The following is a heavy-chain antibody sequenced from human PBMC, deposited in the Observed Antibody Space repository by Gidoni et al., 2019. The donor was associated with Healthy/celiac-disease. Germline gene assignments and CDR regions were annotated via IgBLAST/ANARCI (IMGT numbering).Heavy chain of an antibody. CDR2: IVVGSGNT. Sequence: QMQLVQSGPEVKKPGTSVKVSCKASGFTFTSSAVQWVRQARGQRLEWIGWIVVGSGNTNYAQKFQERVTITRDMSTSTAYMELSSLRSEDTAVYYCAAVTYSGSYPPFDYWGQGTLVTVSS. J-gene: IGHJ4*02. V-gene: IGHV1-58*01. CDR1: GFTFTSSA. CDR3: AAVTYSGSYPPFDY. D-gene: IGHD1-26*01.